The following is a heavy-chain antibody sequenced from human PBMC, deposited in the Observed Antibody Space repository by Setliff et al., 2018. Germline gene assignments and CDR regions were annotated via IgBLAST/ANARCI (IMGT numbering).Heavy chain of an antibody. CDR3: AKDTYYYDSSGYYVFDY. CDR1: GFTFSGYG. D-gene: IGHD3-22*01. V-gene: IGHV3-30*02. Sequence: PGGSLRLSCVASGFTFSGYGIHWVRQAPGKGLEWVAFIRPDGSNKYYADFVKGRFTISRDNSKNTLYLQMNSLRVEDTAVYYCAKDTYYYDSSGYYVFDYWGQGTLVTVSS. CDR2: IRPDGSNK. J-gene: IGHJ4*02.